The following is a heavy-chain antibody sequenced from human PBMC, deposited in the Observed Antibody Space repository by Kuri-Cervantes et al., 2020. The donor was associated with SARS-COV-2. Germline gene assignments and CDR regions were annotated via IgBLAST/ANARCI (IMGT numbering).Heavy chain of an antibody. CDR2: INHSGSA. J-gene: IGHJ3*02. V-gene: IGHV4-34*01. CDR3: ARASTTIYGVLIALFSSNAFGI. CDR1: GGSFSGFY. Sequence: SETLSLTCAVYGGSFSGFYLSWSRQAPGKGLEWIGEINHSGSANYSPSLKSRVTISVDTSKNQFSLRLSSVTAADTGVYYCARASTTIYGVLIALFSSNAFGIWGQGTMVTVSS. D-gene: IGHD3-3*01.